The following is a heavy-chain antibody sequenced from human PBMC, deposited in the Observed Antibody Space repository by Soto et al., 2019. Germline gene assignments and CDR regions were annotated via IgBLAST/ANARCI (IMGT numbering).Heavy chain of an antibody. V-gene: IGHV3-30*18. CDR2: ISYDGSNK. D-gene: IGHD3-10*01. CDR3: AKNGAGRREDYYMDV. CDR1: GFTFSSYG. Sequence: QVQLVESGGGVVQPGRSLRLSCAASGFTFSSYGMHWVRQAPGKGLEWVAVISYDGSNKYYADSVKGRFTISRDNSKNRLYLQMNSLRVEDTAVYYCAKNGAGRREDYYMDVWGKGTTVTVSS. J-gene: IGHJ6*03.